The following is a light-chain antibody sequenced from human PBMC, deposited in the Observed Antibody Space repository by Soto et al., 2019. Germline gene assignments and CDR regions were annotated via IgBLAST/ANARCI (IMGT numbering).Light chain of an antibody. CDR1: HIFLSY. V-gene: IGKV3-11*01. J-gene: IGKJ5*01. CDR3: QQRSSWPRIT. CDR2: DAS. Sequence: ESMLTQSPATLSLPPGERATLSCRASHIFLSYLAWYQQKPGQAPRLLIYDASNRAPGIPARFSGSGSGTDFTLTISSLEPDDFAVYYCQQRSSWPRITFGQGTRLEIK.